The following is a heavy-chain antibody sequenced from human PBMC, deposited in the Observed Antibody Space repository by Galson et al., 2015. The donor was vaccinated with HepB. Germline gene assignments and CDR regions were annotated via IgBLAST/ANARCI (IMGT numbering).Heavy chain of an antibody. CDR2: ISAYNGNT. D-gene: IGHD3/OR15-3a*01. V-gene: IGHV1-18*01. CDR3: ARDDYSTGDHVY. Sequence: SVKVSCKASGYTFTSYGVSWVRQAPGQGLEWMGWISAYNGNTNYAQKLQGRVTMTTDTSTSTAYMELRSLRSDDTAVYYCARDDYSTGDHVYWGQGALVTVSS. J-gene: IGHJ1*01. CDR1: GYTFTSYG.